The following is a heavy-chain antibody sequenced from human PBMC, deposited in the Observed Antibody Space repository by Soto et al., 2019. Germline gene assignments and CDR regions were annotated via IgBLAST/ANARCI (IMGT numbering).Heavy chain of an antibody. V-gene: IGHV3-30-3*01. D-gene: IGHD1-1*01. Sequence: HPGGSLRLSCAASGFTFSSYAMHWARQAPGKGLEWVAVISYDGSNKYYADSVKGRFTISRDNSKNTLYLQMNSLRAEDTAVYYCARPLWRDDYNWGYFDLWGRGTLVPVSS. CDR2: ISYDGSNK. CDR3: ARPLWRDDYNWGYFDL. J-gene: IGHJ2*01. CDR1: GFTFSSYA.